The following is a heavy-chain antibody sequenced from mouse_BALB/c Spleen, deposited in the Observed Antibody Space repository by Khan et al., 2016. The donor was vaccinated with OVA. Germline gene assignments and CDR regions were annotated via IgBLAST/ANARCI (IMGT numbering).Heavy chain of an antibody. CDR2: IWSDGST. V-gene: IGHV2-6-1*01. CDR1: GFSLTNYG. D-gene: IGHD2-10*01. J-gene: IGHJ4*01. CDR3: ARQPYYHYNVMDY. Sequence: QMQLEESGLGLVAPSQSLSITCTISGFSLTNYGIHWVRQPPGKGLEWLVVIWSDGSTTYNSALKSRLTISKDNSKSQVFLKMNSLQTDDTAMYFCARQPYYHYNVMDYWGQGTSVTVSS.